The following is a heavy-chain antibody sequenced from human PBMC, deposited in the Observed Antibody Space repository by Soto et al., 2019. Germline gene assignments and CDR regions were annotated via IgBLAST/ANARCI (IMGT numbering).Heavy chain of an antibody. Sequence: GASVKVSCKASGYTFTSYAMHWVCQAPGQRLEWMGWINAGNGNTKYSQKFQGRVTITRDTSASTAYMELSSLRSEDTAVYYCARGGKSRLRYFDWSSNWFDPWGQGTLVTVSS. D-gene: IGHD3-9*01. CDR2: INAGNGNT. V-gene: IGHV1-3*01. CDR1: GYTFTSYA. CDR3: ARGGKSRLRYFDWSSNWFDP. J-gene: IGHJ5*02.